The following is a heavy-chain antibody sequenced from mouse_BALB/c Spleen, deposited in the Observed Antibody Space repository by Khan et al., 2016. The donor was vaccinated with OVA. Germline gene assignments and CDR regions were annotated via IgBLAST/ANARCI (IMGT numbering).Heavy chain of an antibody. J-gene: IGHJ2*01. CDR2: IYPFNDDT. D-gene: IGHD2-14*01. CDR3: AKSCRNDVYFDY. V-gene: IGHV1S136*01. Sequence: VQLQQSGPELVKPGASVKMSCEASGYTFTSYVIHWVKQKPGQGLEWIGYIYPFNDDTKYNEKFKGKATLTSDTSSSTAYMELRSLTSEDSAVYDCAKSCRNDVYFDYWGQGTTLTVAP. CDR1: GYTFTSYV.